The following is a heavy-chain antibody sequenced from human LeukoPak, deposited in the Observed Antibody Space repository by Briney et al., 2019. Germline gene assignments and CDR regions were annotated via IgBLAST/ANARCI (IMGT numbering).Heavy chain of an antibody. CDR1: GYTFTGYY. Sequence: ASAKVSCKASGYTFTGYYMHWVRQAPGQGLEWMGLINPNTGGTNYAQRFQGRVTMTRDTSISTVYMDLRSLRSDDTAVYYCARGRWQQLDWFDPWGQGTLVIVSS. V-gene: IGHV1-2*02. D-gene: IGHD5-24*01. CDR3: ARGRWQQLDWFDP. J-gene: IGHJ5*02. CDR2: INPNTGGT.